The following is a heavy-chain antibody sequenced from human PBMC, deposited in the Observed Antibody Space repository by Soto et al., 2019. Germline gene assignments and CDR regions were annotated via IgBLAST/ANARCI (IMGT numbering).Heavy chain of an antibody. CDR1: GGSISSGGYY. D-gene: IGHD3-22*01. V-gene: IGHV4-31*11. CDR3: ARVASSGYYYKSDAFDI. J-gene: IGHJ3*02. CDR2: IYYSGST. Sequence: LSLTGAVSGGSISSGGYYWSWIRQHPGKGLEWIGYIYYSGSTYYNPSLKSRVTISVDTSKNQFSLKLSSVTAADTAVYYCARVASSGYYYKSDAFDIWGQGTMVPVSS.